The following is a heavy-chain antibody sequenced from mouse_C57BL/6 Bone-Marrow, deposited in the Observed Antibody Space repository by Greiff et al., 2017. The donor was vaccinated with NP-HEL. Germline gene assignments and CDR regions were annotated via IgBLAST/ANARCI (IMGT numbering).Heavy chain of an antibody. CDR2: IYPSDSET. V-gene: IGHV1-61*01. D-gene: IGHD1-1*01. CDR3: ARTTTVVATDY. CDR1: GYTFTSYW. J-gene: IGHJ2*01. Sequence: QVQLQQPGAELVRPGSSVKLSCKASGYTFTSYWMDWVKQRPGQGLEWIGNIYPSDSETPYNQKFKDKATLTVDKSSSTAYMQLSSLTSEDSAVYYCARTTTVVATDYWGQGTTLTVSS.